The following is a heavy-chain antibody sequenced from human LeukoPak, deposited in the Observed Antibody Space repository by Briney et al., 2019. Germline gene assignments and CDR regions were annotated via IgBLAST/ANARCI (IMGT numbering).Heavy chain of an antibody. V-gene: IGHV1-69*05. J-gene: IGHJ4*02. CDR3: ARGGEVGRTTGYFDY. CDR1: GGTFSSYA. CDR2: IIPIFGTA. D-gene: IGHD2/OR15-2a*01. Sequence: SVKVSCKASGGTFSSYAISWVRQAPGQGLEWMGGIIPIFGTANYAQKFQGRVTITTDESTSTAYMELSSLRSEDTALYYCARGGEVGRTTGYFDYWGQGTLVTVSS.